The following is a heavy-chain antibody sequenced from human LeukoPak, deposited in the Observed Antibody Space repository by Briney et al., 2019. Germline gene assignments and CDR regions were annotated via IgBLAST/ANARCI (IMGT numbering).Heavy chain of an antibody. CDR1: GGSMKNYY. CDR3: ARGSDSSGYYRGADY. Sequence: SETLSLTCTVSGGSMKNYYWSWIRQPPGKGLEWIGYIHDTRGTNYNPSLKSRVTISVDTSKNQFSLKLSSVTAADTAVYYCARGSDSSGYYRGADYWGQGTLVTVSS. CDR2: IHDTRGT. D-gene: IGHD3-22*01. J-gene: IGHJ4*02. V-gene: IGHV4-4*08.